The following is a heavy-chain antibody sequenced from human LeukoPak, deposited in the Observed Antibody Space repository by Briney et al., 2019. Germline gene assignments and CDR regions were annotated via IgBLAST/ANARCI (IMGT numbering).Heavy chain of an antibody. D-gene: IGHD2-2*01. CDR1: GFTFDDYG. Sequence: GGSLRLSCAASGFTFDDYGMSWVRHAPGEGLEWVSGINWNGGSTGYADSVKGRFTISRDNAKNSLYLQMNSLRAEDTALYYCAREGDCSSTSCPRDYWGQGTLVTVSS. J-gene: IGHJ4*02. V-gene: IGHV3-20*04. CDR2: INWNGGST. CDR3: AREGDCSSTSCPRDY.